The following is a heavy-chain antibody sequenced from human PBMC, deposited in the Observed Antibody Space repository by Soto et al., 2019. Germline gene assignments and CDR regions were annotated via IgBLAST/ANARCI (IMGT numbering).Heavy chain of an antibody. Sequence: QVQLVQSGAEVKKPGASVKVSCKASGYTFTSYGFSWVRQAPGQGLEWMGWISAYNGNTNYAQKLQGRVTMTTDTSXXTAYMELRSLRSDDTAVYYCASEGSRPYYYYGMDVWGQGTTVTVSS. CDR2: ISAYNGNT. J-gene: IGHJ6*02. CDR1: GYTFTSYG. D-gene: IGHD1-26*01. CDR3: ASEGSRPYYYYGMDV. V-gene: IGHV1-18*01.